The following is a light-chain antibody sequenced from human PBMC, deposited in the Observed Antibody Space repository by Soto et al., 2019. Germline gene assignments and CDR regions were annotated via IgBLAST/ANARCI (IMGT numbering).Light chain of an antibody. V-gene: IGKV1-5*01. J-gene: IGKJ1*01. Sequence: DIQMTQSPSTLSASVGDRVTITCRASQTISNWLAWYQQKPGKAPNLLIYDASTLESGVPSRFRGSGYGTEFTLTISNLQPDDFATYYCQQFRGTFGKGTKV. CDR2: DAS. CDR3: QQFRGT. CDR1: QTISNW.